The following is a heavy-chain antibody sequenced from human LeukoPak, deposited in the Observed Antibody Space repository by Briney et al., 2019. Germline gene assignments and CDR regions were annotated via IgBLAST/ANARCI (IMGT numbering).Heavy chain of an antibody. CDR3: AIRLWFGEFSPLFDY. D-gene: IGHD3-10*01. CDR2: INGSGGNT. J-gene: IGHJ4*02. V-gene: IGHV3-23*01. Sequence: GGSLRLSCAASGFTFSSYAMSWVRQAPGKGLEWVSDINGSGGNTYYADSVKGRFTISRDNSKNTLYLQMNSLRAEDTAVYYCAIRLWFGEFSPLFDYWGQGTLVTVSS. CDR1: GFTFSSYA.